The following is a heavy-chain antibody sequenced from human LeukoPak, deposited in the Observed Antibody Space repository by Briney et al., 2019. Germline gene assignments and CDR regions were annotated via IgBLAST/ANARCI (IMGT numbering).Heavy chain of an antibody. CDR1: GFTFSSYS. D-gene: IGHD5-24*01. CDR2: ISSSSSYI. CDR3: ARVGDGYKYFDY. J-gene: IGHJ4*02. Sequence: GGSLRLSCAASGFTFSSYSMNWVRQAPGKGLEWVSSISSSSSYIYYADSVKGRFTISRDNAKNSLYLQMNSLRAEDTAVHYCARVGDGYKYFDYWGQGTLVTVSS. V-gene: IGHV3-21*01.